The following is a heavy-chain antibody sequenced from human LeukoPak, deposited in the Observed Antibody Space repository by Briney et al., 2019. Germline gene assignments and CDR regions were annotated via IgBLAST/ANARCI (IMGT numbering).Heavy chain of an antibody. D-gene: IGHD6-6*01. CDR3: VRDKFGTLIYGSSCFDS. J-gene: IGHJ4*02. CDR1: GFTFSSYW. CDR2: INSDGSSA. Sequence: GGSLRLSCAASGFTFSSYWMHWVRQAPGKGLGWVSRINSDGSSAIYADSVKGRFTFSRDDDKNTLYLQMNSLRAEDTAVYYCVRDKFGTLIYGSSCFDSWGQGTLVTVSS. V-gene: IGHV3-74*01.